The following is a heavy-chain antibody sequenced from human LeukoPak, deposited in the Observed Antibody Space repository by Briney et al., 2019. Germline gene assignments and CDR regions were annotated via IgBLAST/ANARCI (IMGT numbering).Heavy chain of an antibody. CDR2: IFPILGIA. D-gene: IGHD2-2*01. Sequence: ASVKVSCKASGGTFSSYAISWVRQAPGQGLEWMGRIFPILGIANYAQKFQGRVTITVDKSTSTAYMELSSLRSEDTAVYYCARGVVVPAAIVAWFDPWGQGTLVTVSS. V-gene: IGHV1-69*04. CDR3: ARGVVVPAAIVAWFDP. CDR1: GGTFSSYA. J-gene: IGHJ5*02.